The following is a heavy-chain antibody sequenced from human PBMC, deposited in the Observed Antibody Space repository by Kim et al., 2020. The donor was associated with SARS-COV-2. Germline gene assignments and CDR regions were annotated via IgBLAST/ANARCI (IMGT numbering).Heavy chain of an antibody. D-gene: IGHD3-10*01. Sequence: GESLKISCKGSGYSFTSYWIGWVRQMPGKGLEWMGIIYPGDSDTRYSPSFQGQVTISADKSISTAYLQWSSLKASDTAMYYCARGSRSGSYWDAFDIWGQGTMVTVSS. V-gene: IGHV5-51*01. CDR1: GYSFTSYW. CDR2: IYPGDSDT. CDR3: ARGSRSGSYWDAFDI. J-gene: IGHJ3*02.